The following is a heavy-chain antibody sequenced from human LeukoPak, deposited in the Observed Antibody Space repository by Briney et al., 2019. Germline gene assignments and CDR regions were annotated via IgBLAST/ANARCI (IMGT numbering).Heavy chain of an antibody. CDR3: ARTSHYYDSSGYYTPLGAFDI. V-gene: IGHV3-74*03. D-gene: IGHD3-22*01. CDR1: GFSLRNYW. CDR2: LNSDETSA. J-gene: IGHJ3*02. Sequence: GGSLRLSCVISGFSLRNYWMHWVRQAPGRGPVWVSRLNSDETSATYADSVKGRFTISRDNSKHTLYLQMNSLRAKDTAVYYCARTSHYYDSSGYYTPLGAFDIWGQGTMVTVSS.